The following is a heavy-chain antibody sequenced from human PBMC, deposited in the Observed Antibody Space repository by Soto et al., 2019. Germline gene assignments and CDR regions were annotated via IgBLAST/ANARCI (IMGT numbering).Heavy chain of an antibody. CDR1: GGSISSGGYY. Sequence: SETLSLTCTVSGGSISSGGYYWSWIRQHPGKGLEWIGYIYYSGSTYYNPSLKSRVTISVDTSKNQFSLKLSSVTAADTAVYYCASYLGEQLGYYYYGMDVWGQGTTVTVSS. V-gene: IGHV4-31*03. J-gene: IGHJ6*02. CDR3: ASYLGEQLGYYYYGMDV. CDR2: IYYSGST. D-gene: IGHD6-13*01.